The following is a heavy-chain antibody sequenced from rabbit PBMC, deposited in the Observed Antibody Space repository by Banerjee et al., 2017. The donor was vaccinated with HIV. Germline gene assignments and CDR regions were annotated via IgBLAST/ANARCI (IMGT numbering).Heavy chain of an antibody. J-gene: IGHJ3*01. D-gene: IGHD2-1*01. CDR1: GFDFSGAQD. V-gene: IGHV1S45*01. Sequence: QEQLVESGGGLVQPEGSLTLTCTASGFDFSGAQDISWVRQAPGRGLEWIGYIYTHDSGTKFATWVNGRFTISKTSSTTVTLQMTSLTVADTATYFCARGTDYGTRLDLWGPGTLVTVS. CDR3: ARGTDYGTRLDL. CDR2: IYTHDSGT.